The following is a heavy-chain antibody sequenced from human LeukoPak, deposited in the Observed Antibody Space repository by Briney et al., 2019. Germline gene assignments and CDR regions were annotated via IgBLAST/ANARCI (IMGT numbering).Heavy chain of an antibody. CDR3: ARDLTRLGASGDSSFRGGFMDV. J-gene: IGHJ6*04. D-gene: IGHD6-13*01. Sequence: PGGSLRLSCAASGFTFSSYAMSWVRQAPGKGLEWVSAISGSGGSTYYADSVKGRFTISRDNAKNSLYLQMNSLRAEDTAVYYCARDLTRLGASGDSSFRGGFMDVWGKGTTVTVSS. CDR1: GFTFSSYA. V-gene: IGHV3-23*01. CDR2: ISGSGGST.